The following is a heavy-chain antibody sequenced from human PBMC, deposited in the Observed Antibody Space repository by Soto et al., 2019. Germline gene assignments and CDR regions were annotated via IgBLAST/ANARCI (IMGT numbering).Heavy chain of an antibody. D-gene: IGHD2-2*01. J-gene: IGHJ6*02. Sequence: QLQLQESGPGLVNPLATLSLTCTVSGGSISNNDYAWGWIRQPPGKGLEWIGDISYSWTTHYNPSCKTRVTIAVDTSKNRFSLKLSSVTAAYTAVYYCARHDCVSSNCYSYYGMDVWCQGTTVTVSS. CDR1: GGSISNNDYA. V-gene: IGHV4-39*01. CDR2: ISYSWTT. CDR3: ARHDCVSSNCYSYYGMDV.